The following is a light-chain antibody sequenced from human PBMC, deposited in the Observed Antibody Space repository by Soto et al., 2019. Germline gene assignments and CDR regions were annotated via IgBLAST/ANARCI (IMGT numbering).Light chain of an antibody. CDR3: QQYGSSPQT. V-gene: IGKV3-20*01. CDR2: DAS. J-gene: IGKJ1*01. CDR1: QSGSSTY. Sequence: EIVLTQSPGTLSLSPGERATLSCRASQSGSSTYLAWYQQKPGQAPRLLIYDASNRAAGIPARFSGSGSGTDFTLTISSLEPEDFAVYYCQQYGSSPQTFGQGTKVDIK.